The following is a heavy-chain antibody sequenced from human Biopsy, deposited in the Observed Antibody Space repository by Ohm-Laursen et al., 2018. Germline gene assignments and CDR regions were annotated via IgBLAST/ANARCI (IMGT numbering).Heavy chain of an antibody. CDR1: GGSISGHF. CDR2: IYSNGNT. D-gene: IGHD2/OR15-2a*01. Sequence: GTLSLTCTVSGGSISGHFWSWVRQPAGKGLEWIGRIYSNGNTNYNPSLKSRVSMSVDTSENQFSLRLNSVTAADTAVYYCARATNSTGWPYYYFYGMDVWGQGTTVTVSS. V-gene: IGHV4-4*07. J-gene: IGHJ6*02. CDR3: ARATNSTGWPYYYFYGMDV.